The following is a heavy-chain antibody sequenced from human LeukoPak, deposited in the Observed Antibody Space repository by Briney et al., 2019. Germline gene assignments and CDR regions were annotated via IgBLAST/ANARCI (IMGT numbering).Heavy chain of an antibody. V-gene: IGHV3-48*01. CDR1: GFTFSYYS. D-gene: IGHD5-18*01. CDR2: INGHGDAT. CDR3: ARDLPRGYSCDY. Sequence: GGSLRLSCAASGFTFSYYSMNWVRQAPGKGLEWVSYINGHGDATYYADSVEGRFSISRDNAKKSLYLQMDSLRAEDTAVYYCARDLPRGYSCDYWGQGTLVTVSS. J-gene: IGHJ4*02.